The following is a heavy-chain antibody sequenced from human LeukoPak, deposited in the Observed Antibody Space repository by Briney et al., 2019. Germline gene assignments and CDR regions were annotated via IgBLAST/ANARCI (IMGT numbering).Heavy chain of an antibody. CDR1: GYSISSGYY. D-gene: IGHD3-9*01. V-gene: IGHV4-38-2*01. Sequence: PSETLSLTCAVSGYSISSGYYWGCIRQPPGKGLGGFGIIYHSGSTYYNPPLKSRVTISVDTSKNQFSLKLSSVTAADTAVYYCASSYYDILTGSEAFDIWGQGTMVTVSS. J-gene: IGHJ3*02. CDR3: ASSYYDILTGSEAFDI. CDR2: IYHSGST.